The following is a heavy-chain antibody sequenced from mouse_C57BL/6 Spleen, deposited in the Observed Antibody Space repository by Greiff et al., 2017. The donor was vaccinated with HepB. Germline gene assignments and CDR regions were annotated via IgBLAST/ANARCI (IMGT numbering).Heavy chain of an antibody. CDR3: ETYYYGSSYWFAY. D-gene: IGHD1-1*01. V-gene: IGHV1-26*01. Sequence: EVQLQQSGPELVKPGASVKISCKASGYTFTDYYMNWVKQSHGKSLEWIGDINPNNGGTSYNQKFKGKATLTVDKSSSTAYMELRSLTSEDSAVYYCETYYYGSSYWFAYWGQGTLVTVSA. CDR2: INPNNGGT. CDR1: GYTFTDYY. J-gene: IGHJ3*01.